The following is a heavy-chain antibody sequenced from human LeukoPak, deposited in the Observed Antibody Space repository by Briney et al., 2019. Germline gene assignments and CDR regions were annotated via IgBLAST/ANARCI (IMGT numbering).Heavy chain of an antibody. Sequence: PGGSLRLSCVASGFTFTNYAMSWVRQAPGKGLEWVSVISGSGSSTYYADSVKGRFTISRDDSKNTLYLQMNSLRAEDTAVYFCAKDSASYGRFDYWGQGTLVTVSS. CDR2: ISGSGSST. D-gene: IGHD5-18*01. J-gene: IGHJ4*02. CDR3: AKDSASYGRFDY. V-gene: IGHV3-23*01. CDR1: GFTFTNYA.